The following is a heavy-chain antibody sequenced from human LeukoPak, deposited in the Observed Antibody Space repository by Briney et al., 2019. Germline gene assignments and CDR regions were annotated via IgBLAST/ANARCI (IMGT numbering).Heavy chain of an antibody. V-gene: IGHV3-21*01. CDR3: ARYFWSGYYIDY. Sequence: PGGSLRLSCAASGFTFSDYSMNWVRQAPGKGLEWVSSISSNNNYIYYADSVKGRFTISRDNAKNSLYLQMNSLRAEDTAVYYCARYFWSGYYIDYWGQGTLVTVSS. J-gene: IGHJ4*02. D-gene: IGHD3-3*01. CDR2: ISSNNNYI. CDR1: GFTFSDYS.